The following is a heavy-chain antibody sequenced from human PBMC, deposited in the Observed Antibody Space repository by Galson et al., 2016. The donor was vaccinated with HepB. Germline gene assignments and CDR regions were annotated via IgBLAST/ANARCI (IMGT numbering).Heavy chain of an antibody. D-gene: IGHD6-19*01. J-gene: IGHJ4*02. V-gene: IGHV3-23*01. CDR2: ISGDGGST. Sequence: SLRLSCAASGFTFNSYAMSWVRQAPGKGLEWVSAISGDGGSTYYAGSVQGRFTSSRDRSKNTLYLQMNSLRADDTAVYYCARFTQQWLDRVYYFNYWGQGTLVTVSS. CDR3: ARFTQQWLDRVYYFNY. CDR1: GFTFNSYA.